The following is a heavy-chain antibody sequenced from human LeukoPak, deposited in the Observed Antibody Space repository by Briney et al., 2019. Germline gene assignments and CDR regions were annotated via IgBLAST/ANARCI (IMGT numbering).Heavy chain of an antibody. J-gene: IGHJ4*02. CDR2: INPIGGTT. CDR3: ARQQGLQNLNFDY. D-gene: IGHD4-11*01. V-gene: IGHV1-46*01. Sequence: ASVKVSCKASGYTFISYYIHWVRQAPGQGLEWMGIINPIGGTTHYPQNFQGRVTLTGDTSTSTVYMELSSLGSEDTAVYYCARQQGLQNLNFDYWGQGALVTVSS. CDR1: GYTFISYY.